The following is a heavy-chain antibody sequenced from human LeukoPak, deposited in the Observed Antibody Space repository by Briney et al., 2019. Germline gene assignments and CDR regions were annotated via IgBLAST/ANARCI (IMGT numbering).Heavy chain of an antibody. CDR2: INPSGGST. V-gene: IGHV1-46*01. D-gene: IGHD4-23*01. J-gene: IGHJ4*02. CDR1: GYTFTSYY. CDR3: ARDRSGGGYYDY. Sequence: GASVKVSCKASGYTFTSYYMHWVRQAPGQGLEWMGIINPSGGSTSYAQKFQGRVTMTRDTSTSTVYMGLSSLRSEDTAVYYCARDRSGGGYYDYWGQGTLVTVSS.